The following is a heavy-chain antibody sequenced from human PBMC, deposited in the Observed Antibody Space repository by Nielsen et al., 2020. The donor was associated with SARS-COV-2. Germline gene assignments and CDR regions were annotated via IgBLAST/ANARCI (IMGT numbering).Heavy chain of an antibody. Sequence: RQAPGTGLEWIGSIYYSGSTYYNPSLKSRVTISVDTSKNQFSLKLSSVTAADTAVYYCARHTDDGVVARYYYYYMDVWGKGTTVTVSS. J-gene: IGHJ6*03. CDR3: ARHTDDGVVARYYYYYMDV. D-gene: IGHD2-15*01. CDR2: IYYSGST. V-gene: IGHV4-39*01.